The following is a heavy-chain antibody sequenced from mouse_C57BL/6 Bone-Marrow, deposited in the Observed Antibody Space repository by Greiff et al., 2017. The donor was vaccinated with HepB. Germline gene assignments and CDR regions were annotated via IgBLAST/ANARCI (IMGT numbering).Heavy chain of an antibody. CDR1: GYAFSSYW. J-gene: IGHJ4*01. CDR3: ARWDYYGSSCYAMDY. D-gene: IGHD1-1*01. Sequence: QVQLQQSGAELVKPGASVKISCKASGYAFSSYWMNWVKQRPGKGLEWIGQIYPGDGDTNYNGKFKGKATLTADKSSSTAYMRLSSLTSEDSAVYFCARWDYYGSSCYAMDYWGQGTTVTVSS. V-gene: IGHV1-80*01. CDR2: IYPGDGDT.